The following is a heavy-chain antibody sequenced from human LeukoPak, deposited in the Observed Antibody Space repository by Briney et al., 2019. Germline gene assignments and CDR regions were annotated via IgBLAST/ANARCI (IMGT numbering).Heavy chain of an antibody. CDR3: ASVEATYYYGSATPYSPY. CDR1: RFTFSSYG. CDR2: IRYDGSNT. J-gene: IGHJ4*02. D-gene: IGHD3-10*01. V-gene: IGHV3-30*02. Sequence: GGSLRLCCEASRFTFSSYGMHWVRQAPGKGPEWVAFIRYDGSNTYYADSVKGRFTISRDNSKNTLYLQMKSLKVEDTSVYYCASVEATYYYGSATPYSPYWGQGSLVTVSS.